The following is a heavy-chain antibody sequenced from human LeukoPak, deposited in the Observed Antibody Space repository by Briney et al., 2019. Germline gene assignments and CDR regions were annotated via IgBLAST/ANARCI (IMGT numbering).Heavy chain of an antibody. CDR1: GFTFSSYV. D-gene: IGHD3-3*01. V-gene: IGHV3-23*01. CDR2: LTGSGGST. CDR3: AKDGEDYDFWSGYYIYYFDY. Sequence: PGGSLRLSCAASGFTFSSYVMNWVRQAPGKGLEWVSGLTGSGGSTYYADSVKGRFTISRDNSQNTLYLQMNSLRAEDTAVYYCAKDGEDYDFWSGYYIYYFDYWGQGTLVTVSS. J-gene: IGHJ4*02.